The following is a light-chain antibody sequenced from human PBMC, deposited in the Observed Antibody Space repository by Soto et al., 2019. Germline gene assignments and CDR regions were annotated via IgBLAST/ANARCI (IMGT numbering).Light chain of an antibody. CDR1: SSDVGGYKL. V-gene: IGLV2-23*01. Sequence: QSALTQPASVSGSPGQSITITCTGTSSDVGGYKLVSGYQQHPGKAPKLIIYEDSKRPSGLFNRFSGSKSGNTASLTISGLQAEDEADYYCSSYAGSSIWVFGGGTKLTVL. CDR2: EDS. J-gene: IGLJ3*02. CDR3: SSYAGSSIWV.